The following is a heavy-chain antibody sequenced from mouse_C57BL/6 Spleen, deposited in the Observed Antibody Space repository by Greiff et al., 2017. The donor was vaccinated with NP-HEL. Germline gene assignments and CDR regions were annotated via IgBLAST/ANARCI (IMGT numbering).Heavy chain of an antibody. CDR3: AREDDVAWFAY. J-gene: IGHJ3*01. D-gene: IGHD2-12*01. V-gene: IGHV3-6*01. Sequence: EVKVEESGPGLVKPSQSLSLTCSVTGYSITSGYYWNWIRQFPGNKLEWMGYISYDGSNNYNPSLKNRISITRDTSKNQFFLKLNSVTTEDTATYYCAREDDVAWFAYWGQGTLVTVSA. CDR2: ISYDGSN. CDR1: GYSITSGYY.